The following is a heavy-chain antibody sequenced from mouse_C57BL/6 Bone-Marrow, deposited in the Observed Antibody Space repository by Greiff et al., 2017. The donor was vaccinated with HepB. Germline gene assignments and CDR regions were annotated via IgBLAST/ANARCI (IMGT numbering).Heavy chain of an antibody. CDR3: ARVGDYYGSLSYFDY. CDR2: ISDGGSYT. J-gene: IGHJ2*01. D-gene: IGHD1-1*01. CDR1: GFTFSSYA. Sequence: EVKVVESGGGLVKPGGSLKLSCAASGFTFSSYAMSWVRQTPEKRLEWVATISDGGSYTYYPDNVKGRFTISRDNAKNNLYLQMSHLKSEDTAMYYCARVGDYYGSLSYFDYWGQGTTLTVSS. V-gene: IGHV5-4*03.